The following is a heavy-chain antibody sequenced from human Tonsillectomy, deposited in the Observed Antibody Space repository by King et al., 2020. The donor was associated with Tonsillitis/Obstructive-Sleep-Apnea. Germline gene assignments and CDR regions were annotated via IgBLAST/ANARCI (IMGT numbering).Heavy chain of an antibody. CDR1: GGSISSGGYY. CDR3: ARDQGYSSGWYDAFDI. V-gene: IGHV4-31*03. CDR2: IYYSGST. Sequence: VQLQESGPGLVKPSQNLSLTCTVSGGSISSGGYYWSWIRQHPGKGLEWIGYIYYSGSTYYNPSLKSRVTISVDTSKNQFSLKLSSVTAADTAVYYCARDQGYSSGWYDAFDIWGQGTMVTVSS. J-gene: IGHJ3*02. D-gene: IGHD6-19*01.